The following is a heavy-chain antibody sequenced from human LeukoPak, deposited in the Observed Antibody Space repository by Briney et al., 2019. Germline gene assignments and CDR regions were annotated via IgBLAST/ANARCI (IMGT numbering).Heavy chain of an antibody. J-gene: IGHJ4*02. Sequence: GASVKVSCKASGYTFTGYYMHWVRQAPGQGLEWMGWINPNSGGTNYAQKFQGRVTMTRDTSISTAYMELSRLRSEDTAVYYCATVRSGRGVAATKFDYWGQGTLVTVSS. CDR1: GYTFTGYY. CDR3: ATVRSGRGVAATKFDY. CDR2: INPNSGGT. V-gene: IGHV1-2*02. D-gene: IGHD2-15*01.